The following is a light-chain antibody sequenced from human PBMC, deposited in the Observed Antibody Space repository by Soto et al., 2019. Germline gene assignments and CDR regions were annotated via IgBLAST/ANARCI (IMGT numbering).Light chain of an antibody. CDR2: GTS. V-gene: IGKV3-20*01. J-gene: IGKJ1*01. CDR3: QQYGRT. Sequence: EIVLTQSPGTLSLSPGERATLSCRASQSVSSSYLAWYQQKPGQAPRLLIYGTSSRATAIPDRFSGSGSGTDFTLTISRVEPEDFAVYSCQQYGRTFGQGTKVEIK. CDR1: QSVSSSY.